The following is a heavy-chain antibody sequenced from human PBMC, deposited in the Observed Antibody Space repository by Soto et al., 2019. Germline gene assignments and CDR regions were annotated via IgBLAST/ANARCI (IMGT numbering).Heavy chain of an antibody. CDR3: ARQRVVAGTSYFDY. J-gene: IGHJ4*02. V-gene: IGHV4-39*01. D-gene: IGHD6-19*01. CDR2: IYYSGST. CDR1: GGSISSSSYY. Sequence: QLQLQESGPGLVKPLETLSLTCTVSGGSISSSSYYWGWIRQPPGKGLEWIGSIYYSGSTYYNPSLKSRVTISVDTSKNQFSLKLSSVTAADTAVYYCARQRVVAGTSYFDYWGQGTLVTVSS.